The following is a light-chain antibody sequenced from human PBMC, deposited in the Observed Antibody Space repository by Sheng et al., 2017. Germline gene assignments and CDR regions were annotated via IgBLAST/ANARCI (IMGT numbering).Light chain of an antibody. J-gene: IGKJ1*01. CDR3: QHYATSPWT. Sequence: EIVLAQSPGTLSLSPGERATLSCRASQSVISRYLAWYQQKPGQAPRLLIFGASTRATGIPDRFSGSGSATDFTFTISRLEPEDFAVYYCQHYATSPWTFGQGTKVEIK. CDR2: GAS. V-gene: IGKV3-20*01. CDR1: QSVISRY.